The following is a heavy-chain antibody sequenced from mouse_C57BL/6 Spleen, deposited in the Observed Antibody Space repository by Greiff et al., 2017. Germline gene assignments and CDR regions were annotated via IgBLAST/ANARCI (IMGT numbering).Heavy chain of an antibody. D-gene: IGHD1-1*01. V-gene: IGHV1-81*01. J-gene: IGHJ4*01. CDR3: ASLLPSHAMDY. Sequence: QVQLQESGAELARPGASVKLSCKASGYTFTSYGISWVKQRTGQGLEWIGEIYPRSGNTYYNEKFKGKATLTADKSSSTAYMELRSLTSEDSAVYFCASLLPSHAMDYWGQGTSVTVSS. CDR1: GYTFTSYG. CDR2: IYPRSGNT.